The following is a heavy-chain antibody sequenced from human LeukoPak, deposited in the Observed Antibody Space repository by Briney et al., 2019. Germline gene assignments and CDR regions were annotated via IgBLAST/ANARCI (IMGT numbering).Heavy chain of an antibody. D-gene: IGHD3-10*01. CDR1: GYTLTELS. Sequence: ASVKVSCKVSGYTLTELSMHWVRQAPGKGLEWMGGFDPEDGETIYAQKFQGRITMTEDTSTDTAYMELSSLRSEDTAVYYCATVGVRITMVRGVSHYYYYMDVWGKGTTVTVSS. J-gene: IGHJ6*03. CDR2: FDPEDGET. CDR3: ATVGVRITMVRGVSHYYYYMDV. V-gene: IGHV1-24*01.